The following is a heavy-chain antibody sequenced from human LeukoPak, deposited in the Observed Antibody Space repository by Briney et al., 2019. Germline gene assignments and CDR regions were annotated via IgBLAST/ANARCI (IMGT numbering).Heavy chain of an antibody. D-gene: IGHD3-10*01. Sequence: PSETLSLTCTVSGGSISSSSDYWGWLRQAPGRGLEWLGSIYYHENTYYNSSLKSRVTISVDTSKNQFSLKLSSVTAADTAVYYCARHAWVLLWFGELLSSFDYWGQGTLVTVSS. J-gene: IGHJ4*02. CDR3: ARHAWVLLWFGELLSSFDY. V-gene: IGHV4-39*01. CDR2: IYYHENT. CDR1: GGSISSSSDY.